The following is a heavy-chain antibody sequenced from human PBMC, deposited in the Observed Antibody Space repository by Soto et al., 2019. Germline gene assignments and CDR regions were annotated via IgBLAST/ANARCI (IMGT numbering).Heavy chain of an antibody. CDR1: GFTFSNAW. J-gene: IGHJ4*02. D-gene: IGHD5-18*01. CDR2: IKSKTDGGTT. CDR3: TTPAWIQLWFYFDY. V-gene: IGHV3-15*01. Sequence: EVQLVESGGGLVKPGGSHRLSCAASGFTFSNAWMSWVRQAPGKGLECVGRIKSKTDGGTTDYAAPVKGRFTISRDDSKNTISLQMNSLKTEDTAVYYCTTPAWIQLWFYFDYWGQGTLVTVSS.